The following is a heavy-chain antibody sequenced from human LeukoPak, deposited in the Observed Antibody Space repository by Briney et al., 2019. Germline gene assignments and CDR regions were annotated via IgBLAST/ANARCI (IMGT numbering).Heavy chain of an antibody. CDR1: GYTFTIYY. J-gene: IGHJ5*02. CDR2: INPSSGDT. CDR3: ARVDSRKNWFDP. D-gene: IGHD6-13*01. V-gene: IGHV1-2*02. Sequence: ASVKVSCKASGYTFTIYYIHWLRQAPGRGLEWMAWINPSSGDTNYAQKFQGRVTLTRDASLNTAYMELTSLRSDDTAVYYCARVDSRKNWFDPWGQGTLVTVSS.